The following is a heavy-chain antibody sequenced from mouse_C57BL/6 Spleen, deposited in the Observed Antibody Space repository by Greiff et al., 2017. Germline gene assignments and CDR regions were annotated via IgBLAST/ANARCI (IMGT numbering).Heavy chain of an antibody. Sequence: QVQLQQPGAAFVMPGASVKLSCKASGYTFTSYWMHWVKQRPGQGLEWIGEIDPSDSYTNYNQKFKGKSTLTVDKSSSTAYMQLSSLTSEDSAVYYFAIISYDWYFDVWGTVTTVTVSS. V-gene: IGHV1-69*01. CDR1: GYTFTSYW. J-gene: IGHJ1*03. CDR3: AIISYDWYFDV. D-gene: IGHD1-1*01. CDR2: IDPSDSYT.